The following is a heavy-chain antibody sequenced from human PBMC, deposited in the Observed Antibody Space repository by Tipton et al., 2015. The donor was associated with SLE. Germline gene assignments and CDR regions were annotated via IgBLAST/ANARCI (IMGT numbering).Heavy chain of an antibody. CDR2: NHGGGGDT. CDR1: GFRFSDFA. Sequence: GSLRLSCAVSGFRFSDFAMSWVRQAPGKGLEWVSSNHGGGGDTYYADSVRGRFNISRDDSKSALFLQMSSLRAEDMAVYYCAKDPVPRNGLFDAFDIWGQGTIVSVSS. V-gene: IGHV3-23*01. J-gene: IGHJ3*02. CDR3: AKDPVPRNGLFDAFDI. D-gene: IGHD4-11*01.